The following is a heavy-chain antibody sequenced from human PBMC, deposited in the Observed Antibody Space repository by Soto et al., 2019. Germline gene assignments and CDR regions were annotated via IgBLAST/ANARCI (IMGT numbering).Heavy chain of an antibody. J-gene: IGHJ4*02. V-gene: IGHV1-69*01. D-gene: IGHD3-22*01. Sequence: QVQLVQSGAEVRKPGSSVKVSCKASGGTFSRHAISWVRQAPGQGLEWMGGVIPIFGTANHAQKFQGRVTIIADESTSTGYMELSSVRSEDTAMYYCARGWGYDSNDYYYAYWGQGSLVIVSS. CDR1: GGTFSRHA. CDR2: VIPIFGTA. CDR3: ARGWGYDSNDYYYAY.